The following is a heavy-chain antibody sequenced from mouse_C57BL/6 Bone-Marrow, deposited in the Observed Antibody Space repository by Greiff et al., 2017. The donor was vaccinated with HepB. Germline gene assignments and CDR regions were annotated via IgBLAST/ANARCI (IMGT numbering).Heavy chain of an antibody. CDR1: GFNIKNTY. J-gene: IGHJ4*01. CDR3: ASIYYDYLYAMDY. D-gene: IGHD2-4*01. CDR2: IDPANGNT. V-gene: IGHV14-3*01. Sequence: EVQLQQSVAELVRPGASVKLSCTASGFNIKNTYMHWVKQRPEQGLEWIGRIDPANGNTKYAPKFQGKATITADTSSNTAYLELSSLTSEDTASYYCASIYYDYLYAMDYWGQGTSVTVSS.